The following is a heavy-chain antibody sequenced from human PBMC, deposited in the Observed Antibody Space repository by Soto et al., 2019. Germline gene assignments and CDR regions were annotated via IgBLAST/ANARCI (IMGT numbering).Heavy chain of an antibody. CDR3: AGREQHLVECWYLDL. CDR1: GGTFSSNS. CDR2: IVPMFGTP. D-gene: IGHD6-13*01. J-gene: IGHJ2*01. Sequence: QVQLLQSGAEVKKPGSSVTVSCKASGGTFSSNSIGWVRQAPGQGLEWMGGIVPMFGTPKNAQKFQGRVTITADESTSTVYRKLNGLRSDDSAVYYCAGREQHLVECWYLDLWGRGTLVTVPS. V-gene: IGHV1-69*12.